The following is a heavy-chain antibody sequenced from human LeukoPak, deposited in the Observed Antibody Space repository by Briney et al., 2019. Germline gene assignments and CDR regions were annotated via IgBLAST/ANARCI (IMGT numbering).Heavy chain of an antibody. CDR3: AXXXXXTSGSVYNRVDY. D-gene: IGHD3-10*01. CDR2: INPNSGGT. J-gene: IGHJ4*02. Sequence: ASVKVSCKASGYTFTGYYMHWVRQAPGQGLEWMGWINPNSGGTNYAQKFQGRVTMTRDTSIRTAYMDLSRLRSDDTAVYYCAXXXXXTSGSVYNRVDYWGQGTLVTVSS. V-gene: IGHV1-2*02. CDR1: GYTFTGYY.